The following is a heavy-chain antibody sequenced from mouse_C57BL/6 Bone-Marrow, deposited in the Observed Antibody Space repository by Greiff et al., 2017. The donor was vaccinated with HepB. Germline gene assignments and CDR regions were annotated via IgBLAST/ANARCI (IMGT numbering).Heavy chain of an antibody. CDR1: GFSLTSYA. CDR3: ATSGSPLFYAMDY. V-gene: IGHV2-9-1*01. CDR2: IWTGGGT. Sequence: VMLVESGPGLVAPSQSLSITCTVSGFSLTSYAISWVRQPPGKGLEWLGVIWTGGGTNYNSALKSRLSISKDNSKSQVFLKMNSLQTDDTARYYCATSGSPLFYAMDYWGQGTSVTVSS. J-gene: IGHJ4*01. D-gene: IGHD1-1*01.